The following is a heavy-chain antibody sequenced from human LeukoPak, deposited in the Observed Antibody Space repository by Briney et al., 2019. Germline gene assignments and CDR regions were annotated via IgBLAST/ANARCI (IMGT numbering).Heavy chain of an antibody. V-gene: IGHV3-53*01. Sequence: GGSLRLSCEVSELIFTREYMTWVRQSPGKGLEWLSTSHPGDTTYYAESVKGRLSVSRDHSKKTLYLQMKSLTAEDTAMYYCLPLRGGVGDTGFLDYWGQGIPVTVPS. J-gene: IGHJ4*02. CDR1: ELIFTREY. D-gene: IGHD1-26*01. CDR2: SHPGDTT. CDR3: LPLRGGVGDTGFLDY.